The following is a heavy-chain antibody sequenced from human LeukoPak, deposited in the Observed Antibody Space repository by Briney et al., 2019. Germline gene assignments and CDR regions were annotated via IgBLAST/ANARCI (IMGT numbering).Heavy chain of an antibody. CDR2: VPYSGST. V-gene: IGHV4-39*07. CDR1: GVSISSGHDF. CDR3: ARQMIDTSLGGVPDYFDS. J-gene: IGHJ4*02. Sequence: SETLSLTCTGSGVSISSGHDFWAWIRQPPGRRLECIASVPYSGSTYYDPSFNGRVTLSVDTSKNQFSLRLNSVTAADTAVYYCARQMIDTSLGGVPDYFDSWGQGTPVTVSS. D-gene: IGHD3-16*01.